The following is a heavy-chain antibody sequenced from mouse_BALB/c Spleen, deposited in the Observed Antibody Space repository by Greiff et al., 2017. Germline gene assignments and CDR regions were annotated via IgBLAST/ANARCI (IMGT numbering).Heavy chain of an antibody. CDR3: ARHEDGYDGGAWFAY. D-gene: IGHD2-2*01. J-gene: IGHJ3*01. CDR2: IWSDGST. V-gene: IGHV2-6-2*01. Sequence: VQVVESGPDLVAPSQSLSITCTVSGFSLTSYGVHWVRQPPGKGLEWLVVIWSDGSTTYNSALKSRLSISKDNSKSQVFLKMNSLQTDDTAMYYCARHEDGYDGGAWFAYWGQGTLVTVSA. CDR1: GFSLTSYG.